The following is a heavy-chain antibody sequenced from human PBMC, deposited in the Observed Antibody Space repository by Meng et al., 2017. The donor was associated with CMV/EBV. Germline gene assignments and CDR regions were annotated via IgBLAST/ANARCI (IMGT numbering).Heavy chain of an antibody. CDR2: IYSGGST. CDR3: ARGGTTSYPYGMDV. CDR1: GFTVSSNY. V-gene: IGHV3-53*01. Sequence: GESLKISCAASGFTVSSNYMSWVRQAPGKGLEWVSVIYSGGSTYYADSVKGRFTISRDNSKNTLYLQMNSLRAEDTAVYYCARGGTTSYPYGMDVWGQGTTVTDSS. J-gene: IGHJ6*02. D-gene: IGHD4-11*01.